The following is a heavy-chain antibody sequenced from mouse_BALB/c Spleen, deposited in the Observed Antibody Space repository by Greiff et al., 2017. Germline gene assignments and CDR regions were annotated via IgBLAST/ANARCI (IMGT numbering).Heavy chain of an antibody. J-gene: IGHJ4*01. D-gene: IGHD4-1*01. CDR2: INPSTGYT. CDR1: GYTFTSYW. V-gene: IGHV1-7*01. Sequence: QVQLKESGAELAKPGASVKMSCKASGYTFTSYWMHWVKQRPGQGLEWIGYINPSTGYTEYNQKFKDKATLTADKSSSTAYMQLSSLTSEDSAVYYCARLGRGYAMDYWGQGTSVTVSS. CDR3: ARLGRGYAMDY.